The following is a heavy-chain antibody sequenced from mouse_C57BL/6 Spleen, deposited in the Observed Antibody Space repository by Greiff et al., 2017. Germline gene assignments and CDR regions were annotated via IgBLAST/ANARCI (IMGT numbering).Heavy chain of an antibody. D-gene: IGHD2-1*01. CDR2: IDPSDSYT. CDR1: GYTFTSYW. J-gene: IGHJ2*01. CDR3: ARGRGNSDY. V-gene: IGHV1-69*01. Sequence: VQLQQPGAELVMPGASVKLSCKASGYTFTSYWMHWVKQRPGQGLEWIGEIDPSDSYTNYNQKFKGKSTLTVDKSSSTAYMQLSSLTSEDSAVYYCARGRGNSDYWGQGTTLTVSS.